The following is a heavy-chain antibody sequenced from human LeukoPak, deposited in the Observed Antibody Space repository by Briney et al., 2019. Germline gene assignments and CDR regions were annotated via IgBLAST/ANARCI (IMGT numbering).Heavy chain of an antibody. CDR3: AHYGDYRFLYYFDY. CDR1: GFSLSTSGVG. Sequence: SGPTLVNPTQTLTLTCTFPGFSLSTSGVGVGWIRQPPGKALEWLALIYWNDNKLYSPSLKSRLTITKDTSNNQVVLTMTNMDPVDTATYYCAHYGDYRFLYYFDYWGQGTLVTVSP. D-gene: IGHD4-17*01. CDR2: IYWNDNK. V-gene: IGHV2-5*01. J-gene: IGHJ4*02.